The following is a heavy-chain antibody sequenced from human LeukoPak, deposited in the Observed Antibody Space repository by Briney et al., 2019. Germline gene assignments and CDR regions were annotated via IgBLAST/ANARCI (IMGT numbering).Heavy chain of an antibody. CDR1: GDSISSYY. CDR3: ARRRGSGWLDYFDY. Sequence: SETLSLTCTVSGDSISSYYWSWLRQPPGKGLEWIGYIYCSGSTNYNPSLKSRVSISVDTSKNQFSLTVSSVTAADTAVYYCARRRGSGWLDYFDYWGQGALVTVSS. D-gene: IGHD6-19*01. CDR2: IYCSGST. V-gene: IGHV4-59*08. J-gene: IGHJ4*02.